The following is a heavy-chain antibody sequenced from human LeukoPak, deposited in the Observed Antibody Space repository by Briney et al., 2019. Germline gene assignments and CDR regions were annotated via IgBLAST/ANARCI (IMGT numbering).Heavy chain of an antibody. D-gene: IGHD5-12*01. V-gene: IGHV4-39*07. J-gene: IGHJ4*02. CDR2: INHSGST. Sequence: PSETLSLTCTVSGGSISSGSYYWSWIRQPPGKGLEWIGEINHSGSTNYNPSLKSRVTISVDTSKNQFSLKLSSVTAADTAVYYCARGSRLRFPVFDYWGQGTLVTVSS. CDR1: GGSISSGSYY. CDR3: ARGSRLRFPVFDY.